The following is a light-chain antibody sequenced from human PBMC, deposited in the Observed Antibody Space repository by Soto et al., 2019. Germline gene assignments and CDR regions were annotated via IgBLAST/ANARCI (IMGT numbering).Light chain of an antibody. V-gene: IGKV3-20*01. CDR1: QSVSHNY. CDR3: QHYSYSRYFS. Sequence: EIVLTQSPGTLYLSPGERATLSCRASQSVSHNYLAWYQQKPGHAPRLLIYGVSSRATGIPDRFSGSGSGTDFTLTISRLEPEDFAVYYCQHYSYSRYFSFGPGTKVEIK. CDR2: GVS. J-gene: IGKJ3*01.